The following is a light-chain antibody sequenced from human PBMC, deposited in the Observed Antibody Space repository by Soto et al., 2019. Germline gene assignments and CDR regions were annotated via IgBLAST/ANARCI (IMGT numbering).Light chain of an antibody. CDR3: QQYNIWPLWT. Sequence: EIVLIQSPATLSVSPGDRATLSCRASESVTSSLAWYQQKPGQPPRLLIYAASTRATDVPARFSGGGSETEFTLTISSLQSEDFAVYFCQQYNIWPLWTFGQGTKVDIK. J-gene: IGKJ1*01. V-gene: IGKV3-15*01. CDR2: AAS. CDR1: ESVTSS.